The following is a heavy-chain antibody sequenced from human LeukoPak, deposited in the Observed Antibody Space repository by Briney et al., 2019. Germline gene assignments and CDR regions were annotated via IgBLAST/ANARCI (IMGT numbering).Heavy chain of an antibody. CDR3: ARYCGGDCYGMDV. D-gene: IGHD2-21*01. Sequence: GGSLRLSCTASGFTFSSYWMSWVRQAPGKGLEWVANIKQDGSEKDYVDSVKGRFTISRNNAKNSLYLQMNSLRAEDTAVYYCARYCGGDCYGMDVWGQGTTVTVSS. J-gene: IGHJ6*02. CDR2: IKQDGSEK. CDR1: GFTFSSYW. V-gene: IGHV3-7*01.